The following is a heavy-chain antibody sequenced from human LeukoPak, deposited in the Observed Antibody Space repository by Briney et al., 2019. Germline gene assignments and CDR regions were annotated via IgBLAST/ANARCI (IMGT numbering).Heavy chain of an antibody. CDR2: IYYSGST. J-gene: IGHJ5*01. V-gene: IGHV4-59*01. Sequence: PSETLSLTCTVSGGSISSYHWSWIRQPPGKGLEWIGFIYYSGSTNYNPSLTRRVTISVDTSKRQFSLKVRSVTAADTAVYYCARTPGYCSGGSCYDSWGQGTLVTVSS. CDR3: ARTPGYCSGGSCYDS. D-gene: IGHD2-15*01. CDR1: GGSISSYH.